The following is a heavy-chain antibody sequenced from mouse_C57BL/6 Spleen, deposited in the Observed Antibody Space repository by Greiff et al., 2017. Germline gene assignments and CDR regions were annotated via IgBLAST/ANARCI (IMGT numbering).Heavy chain of an antibody. D-gene: IGHD1-1*01. CDR1: GFTFSDYG. J-gene: IGHJ4*01. V-gene: IGHV5-17*01. CDR3: AIEFGPYYYGSRYAMDY. Sequence: EVMLVESGGGLVKPGGSLKLSCAASGFTFSDYGMHWVRQAPEKGLEWVAYISSGSSTIYYADTVKGRFTISRDNAKNTLFLQMTSLRSEDTAMYYCAIEFGPYYYGSRYAMDYWGQGTSVTVSS. CDR2: ISSGSSTI.